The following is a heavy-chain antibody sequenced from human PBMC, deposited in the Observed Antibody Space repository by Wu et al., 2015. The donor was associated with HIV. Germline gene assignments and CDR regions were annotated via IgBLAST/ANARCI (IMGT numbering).Heavy chain of an antibody. CDR3: ARDRDGYNPLGYFDL. V-gene: IGHV1-69*13. CDR2: IIPIFRTA. CDR1: GGTFINYA. D-gene: IGHD5-24*01. J-gene: IGHJ2*01. Sequence: QVQLVQSGAEVKKPGSSVKVSCKASGGTFINYAIHWVRQAPGQGLEWMGRIIPIFRTANYAQIFQGRVTITADESTSTAYMELSSLRSEDTAVYYCARDRDGYNPLGYFDLWGRGTLVTVSS.